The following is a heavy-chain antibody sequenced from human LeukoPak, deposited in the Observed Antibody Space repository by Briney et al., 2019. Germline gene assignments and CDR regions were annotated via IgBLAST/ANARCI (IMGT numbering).Heavy chain of an antibody. D-gene: IGHD6-25*01. J-gene: IGHJ5*02. CDR1: GYTFTSYG. Sequence: GASVKVSCKASGYTFTSYGISWVRQAPGQGLEWMGGIIPIFGTANYAQKFQGRVTITADESTSTAYMELSSLRSEDTAVYYCAGGHNWFDPWGQGTLVTVSS. CDR2: IIPIFGTA. CDR3: AGGHNWFDP. V-gene: IGHV1-69*13.